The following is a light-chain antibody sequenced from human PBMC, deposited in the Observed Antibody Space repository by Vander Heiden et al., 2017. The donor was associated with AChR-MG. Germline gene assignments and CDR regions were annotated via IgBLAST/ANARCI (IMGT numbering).Light chain of an antibody. CDR3: AAWDNSRGGHVF. CDR1: SSNLGSHD. Sequence: QSVLTQPPSASGTPGQTVTFSCSGNSSNLGSHDAYWYQQLPGAAPKLIIYKTNQRPSGVPDRFSGSKSGTSASLAISGLRSEDEGEYYCAAWDNSRGGHVFFGGGTRLTVL. J-gene: IGLJ2*01. V-gene: IGLV1-47*01. CDR2: KTN.